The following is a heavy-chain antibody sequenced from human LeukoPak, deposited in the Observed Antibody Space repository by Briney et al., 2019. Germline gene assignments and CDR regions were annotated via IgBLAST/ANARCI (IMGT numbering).Heavy chain of an antibody. D-gene: IGHD2-15*01. J-gene: IGHJ6*02. CDR1: GFTFSNYW. CDR2: INSDGSST. CDR3: ARDLIEPPSGGSFRGYYYYGMDV. Sequence: GGSLRLSCAASGFTFSNYWMHWVRQAPGKGLVWVSRINSDGSSTSYADSVKGRFTISRDNAKNTLYLQMNSLRAEDTAVYYCARDLIEPPSGGSFRGYYYYGMDVWGQGTTVTVSS. V-gene: IGHV3-74*01.